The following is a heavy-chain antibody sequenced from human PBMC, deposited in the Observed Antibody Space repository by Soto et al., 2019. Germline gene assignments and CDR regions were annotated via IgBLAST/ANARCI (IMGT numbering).Heavy chain of an antibody. CDR3: ARHRRIQLWVPRAAFDI. Sequence: SVKVSCKASGYTFTSYGISWVRQAPGQGLEWMGGIIPIFGTANYAQKFQGRVTITADESTSTAYMELSSLRSEDTAVYYCARHRRIQLWVPRAAFDIWG. CDR1: GYTFTSYG. D-gene: IGHD5-18*01. V-gene: IGHV1-69*13. CDR2: IIPIFGTA. J-gene: IGHJ3*02.